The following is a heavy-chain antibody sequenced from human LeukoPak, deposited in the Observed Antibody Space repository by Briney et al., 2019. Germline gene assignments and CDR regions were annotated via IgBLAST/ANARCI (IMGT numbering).Heavy chain of an antibody. V-gene: IGHV3-53*01. CDR3: ARGARTAAGTGIYYFDY. Sequence: GSLRLSCAASGFTVSSNYMSWVRQAPGKGLEWVSVIYSGGSTYYADSVKGRFTISRDNSKNTLYLQMNSLRAEDTAVYYCARGARTAAGTGIYYFDYWGQGTLVTVSS. CDR2: IYSGGST. D-gene: IGHD6-13*01. J-gene: IGHJ4*02. CDR1: GFTVSSNY.